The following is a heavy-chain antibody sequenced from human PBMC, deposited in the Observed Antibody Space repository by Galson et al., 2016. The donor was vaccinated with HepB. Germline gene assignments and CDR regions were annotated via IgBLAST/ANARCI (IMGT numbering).Heavy chain of an antibody. D-gene: IGHD1-26*01. CDR1: GFSLSTSGMR. CDR2: IDWDDDK. V-gene: IGHV2-70*04. CDR3: ARIPGGYQGPQYGMDV. Sequence: ALVKPTQTLTLTCTFSGFSLSTSGMRVSWIRQPPGKALEWLAHIDWDDDKFYSTSLKTRLTISKDTSKNQVVLTMTNMDPVDTATYYCARIPGGYQGPQYGMDVWGQGTTVTVSS. J-gene: IGHJ6*02.